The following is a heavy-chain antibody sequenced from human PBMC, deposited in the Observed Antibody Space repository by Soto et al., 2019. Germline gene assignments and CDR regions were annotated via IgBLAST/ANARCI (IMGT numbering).Heavy chain of an antibody. D-gene: IGHD2-2*01. CDR1: GGSISSGGYY. CDR2: IYYSGST. J-gene: IGHJ4*02. CDR3: ARGRATRIDY. V-gene: IGHV4-31*03. Sequence: SETLSLTCTVSGGSISSGGYYWSWIRQHPGKGLEWIGYIYYSGSTYYNPSLKSRVTISVDTSKNQFSLKLSSVTAADTAVYYCARGRATRIDYWGQGTLVTVSS.